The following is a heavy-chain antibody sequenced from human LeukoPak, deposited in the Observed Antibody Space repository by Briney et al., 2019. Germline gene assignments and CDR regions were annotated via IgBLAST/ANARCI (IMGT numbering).Heavy chain of an antibody. J-gene: IGHJ5*02. CDR1: GYNFNNHW. D-gene: IGHD3-10*01. CDR2: IYPGDSVT. V-gene: IGHV5-51*01. Sequence: GESLKISCRGSGYNFNNHWIGWVRQIPGKGLEWMGLIYPGDSVTKYSPSFEGQFTMSVDKSISAAFLQWSSLKASDTAIYYCARGSGSSSWLDPWGQGTLVTVSS. CDR3: ARGSGSSSWLDP.